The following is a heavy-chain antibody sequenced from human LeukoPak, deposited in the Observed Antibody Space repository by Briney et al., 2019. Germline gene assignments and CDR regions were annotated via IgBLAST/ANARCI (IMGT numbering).Heavy chain of an antibody. CDR3: ARGRWGSGWHPFDY. J-gene: IGHJ4*02. D-gene: IGHD6-19*01. CDR2: INHSGST. CDR1: GGSFSGYY. V-gene: IGHV4-34*01. Sequence: SETLSLTCAVYGGSFSGYYWSWIRQPPGKGLEWIGEINHSGSTNYNPSLKSRVTISVDTSKNQFSLKLSSVTAADTAVYYCARGRWGSGWHPFDYWGQGILVTVSS.